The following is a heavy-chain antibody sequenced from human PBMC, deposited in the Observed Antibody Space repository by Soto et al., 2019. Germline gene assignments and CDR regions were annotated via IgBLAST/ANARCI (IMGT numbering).Heavy chain of an antibody. V-gene: IGHV4-39*01. CDR1: GGSISSSSYY. CDR3: ARQPDIYSGSYYSPY. J-gene: IGHJ4*02. D-gene: IGHD1-26*01. CDR2: TYYSGST. Sequence: SETLSLTCTVSGGSISSSSYYWGWIRQPPGKGLEWIGSTYYSGSTYYNPSLKSRVTISVDTSKNQFSLKLSSVTAADTAVYYCARQPDIYSGSYYSPYWGQGTLVTVSS.